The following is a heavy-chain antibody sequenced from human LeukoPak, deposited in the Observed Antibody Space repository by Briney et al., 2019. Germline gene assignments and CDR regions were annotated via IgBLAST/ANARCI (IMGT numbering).Heavy chain of an antibody. V-gene: IGHV4-4*07. D-gene: IGHD5-12*01. Sequence: SETLSLTCAVYGGSFSGYYWSWIRQPAGKGLEWIGRIYTSGSTNYNPSLKSRVTISVDTSKNQFSLKLSSVTAADTAVYYCARDQGVRGYDFFDYWGQGTLVTVSS. CDR3: ARDQGVRGYDFFDY. CDR1: GGSFSGYY. CDR2: IYTSGST. J-gene: IGHJ4*02.